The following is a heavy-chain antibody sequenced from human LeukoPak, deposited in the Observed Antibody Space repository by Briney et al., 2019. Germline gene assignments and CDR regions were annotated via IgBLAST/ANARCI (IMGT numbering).Heavy chain of an antibody. CDR1: GGSISSYY. D-gene: IGHD3-10*01. CDR3: ARQNYGSGMANNYYYYVMDV. CDR2: IYYSGSS. J-gene: IGHJ6*02. Sequence: PSETLSLTCTVSGGSISSYYWSWIRKPPGKGLAWIGYIYYSGSSNYNPSLKSRVTISVDTSKNQFSLKLSSGTAADTAVYYCARQNYGSGMANNYYYYVMDVWGQGTTVAVSS. V-gene: IGHV4-59*08.